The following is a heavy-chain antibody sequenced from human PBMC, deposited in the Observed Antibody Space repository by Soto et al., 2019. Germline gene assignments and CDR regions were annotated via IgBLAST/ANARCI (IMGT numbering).Heavy chain of an antibody. CDR3: AKDGGYCSGGSCYSSSNYYGMDV. D-gene: IGHD2-15*01. Sequence: GGSLRLSCAASGFTFSSYAMSWVRQAPGKGLEWVSAISGSGGSTYYADSVKGRFTISRDNSKNTLYLQINSLRAEDTAVYYCAKDGGYCSGGSCYSSSNYYGMDVWGQGTTVTVSS. J-gene: IGHJ6*02. CDR1: GFTFSSYA. V-gene: IGHV3-23*01. CDR2: ISGSGGST.